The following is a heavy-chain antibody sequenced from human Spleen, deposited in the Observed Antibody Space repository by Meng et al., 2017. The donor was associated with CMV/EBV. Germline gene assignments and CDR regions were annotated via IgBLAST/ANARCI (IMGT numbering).Heavy chain of an antibody. Sequence: GGSLRLSCMGSGYRFSNYWIGWVRQMPGKGLEWMGFIYPGDSDTTYSPSFQGQVTISVDKSISTAYLQWSSLKASDTAMYYWARREGYVSTTSCSHFDYWGQGTLVTVSS. CDR2: IYPGDSDT. D-gene: IGHD2-2*01. CDR3: ARREGYVSTTSCSHFDY. J-gene: IGHJ4*02. CDR1: GYRFSNYW. V-gene: IGHV5-51*01.